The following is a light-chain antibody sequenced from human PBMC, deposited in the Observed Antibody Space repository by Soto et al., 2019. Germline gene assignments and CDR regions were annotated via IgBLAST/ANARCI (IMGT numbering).Light chain of an antibody. V-gene: IGKV3-20*01. Sequence: EIVLTQSPGTLSLSPGERATLSCRASQSVSSSYLAWYQQKPGQAPRLLIYGASSRATGIPDRFSGSVFGTELTLSISSLEPEDVAVYYCQQHRAFGQGTKVEIK. J-gene: IGKJ1*01. CDR3: QQHRA. CDR1: QSVSSSY. CDR2: GAS.